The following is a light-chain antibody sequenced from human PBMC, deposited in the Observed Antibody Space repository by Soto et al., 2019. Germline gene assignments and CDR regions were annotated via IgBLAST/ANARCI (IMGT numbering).Light chain of an antibody. CDR3: QHYNSFWT. Sequence: DIQMTQSPSTLSASVGDRVTITCRASQSISSWLAWYQQKPGKAPKLLIYDASSLESGVPAMFSGSGAATEVTLTISSLQPDEFANYSCQHYNSFWTFGQGPKVEIK. CDR1: QSISSW. J-gene: IGKJ1*01. CDR2: DAS. V-gene: IGKV1-5*01.